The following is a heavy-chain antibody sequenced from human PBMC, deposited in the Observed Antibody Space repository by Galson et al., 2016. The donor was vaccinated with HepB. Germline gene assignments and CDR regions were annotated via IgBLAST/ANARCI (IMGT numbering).Heavy chain of an antibody. Sequence: CAVSGFALGAFAMHWVRQTPGRGLEYVSSISADGTNTYYADSVKGGFTISRDFSKNTMYLQMSSLRTEDTAVYYCVKDRGRTIRDFDVWGQGTLVTVSS. CDR3: VKDRGRTIRDFDV. CDR2: ISADGTNT. CDR1: GFALGAFA. D-gene: IGHD5-24*01. J-gene: IGHJ4*02. V-gene: IGHV3-64D*06.